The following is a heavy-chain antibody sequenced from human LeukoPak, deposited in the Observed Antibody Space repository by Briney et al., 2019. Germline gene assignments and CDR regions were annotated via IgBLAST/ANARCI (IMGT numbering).Heavy chain of an antibody. CDR1: GFTFSNYF. CDR3: ARERQDTVIHSGAFDI. CDR2: IASDGSHT. D-gene: IGHD2-21*02. Sequence: GRSLRLSCAASGFTFSNYFMHWVRQAPGKGMEWVADIASDGSHTFYVESVKGRFTISRDNSKNTLYLQMNSLGPEDTAVYFCARERQDTVIHSGAFDIWGQGTMVTVSS. V-gene: IGHV3-30-3*01. J-gene: IGHJ3*02.